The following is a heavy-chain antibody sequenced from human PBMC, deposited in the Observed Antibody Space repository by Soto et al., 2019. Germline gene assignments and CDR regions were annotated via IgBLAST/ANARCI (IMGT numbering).Heavy chain of an antibody. J-gene: IGHJ3*02. D-gene: IGHD5-18*01. CDR2: ISAYNGDA. V-gene: IGHV1-18*01. Sequence: QGQLVQSGVEVKKPGASVKVSCKASGYTFSTYGISWVRQAPGQGLEGMGWISAYNGDANYAQKLQGRVIMKTDTSTGTAYMALRRLRSDDTPVYYCVRDRQLGFDSYAFDIWGQGTMVTVSS. CDR1: GYTFSTYG. CDR3: VRDRQLGFDSYAFDI.